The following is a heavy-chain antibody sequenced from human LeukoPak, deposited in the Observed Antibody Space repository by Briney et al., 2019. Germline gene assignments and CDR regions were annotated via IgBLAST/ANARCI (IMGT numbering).Heavy chain of an antibody. Sequence: GGSLRLSCAASGFTFSSYEMNWVRQAPGKGLEWVSYISSSGSTIYYADSVKSRFTISRDNSKNTLYLQMNSLRAEDTAIYYCAKNGDRGAYCTGGTCYPYFYYYMDVWGKGTTVTI. CDR3: AKNGDRGAYCTGGTCYPYFYYYMDV. J-gene: IGHJ6*03. CDR2: ISSSGSTI. V-gene: IGHV3-48*03. CDR1: GFTFSSYE. D-gene: IGHD2-15*01.